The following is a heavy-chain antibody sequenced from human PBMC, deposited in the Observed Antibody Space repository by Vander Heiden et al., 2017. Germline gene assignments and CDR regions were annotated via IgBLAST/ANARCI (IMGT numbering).Heavy chain of an antibody. CDR3: ARAPMGDWYFDL. V-gene: IGHV3-13*01. CDR2: IRTAGDS. J-gene: IGHJ2*01. Sequence: EVQLVESGGGLVQPGGSLRLSCAASGFLFSSYDMHWVRQATGKGLEWVSAIRTAGDSYYPDSVKGRFTISRENAKNSLYLQMNSLRAGDTAVYYCARAPMGDWYFDLWGRGTLVTVSS. CDR1: GFLFSSYD. D-gene: IGHD1-26*01.